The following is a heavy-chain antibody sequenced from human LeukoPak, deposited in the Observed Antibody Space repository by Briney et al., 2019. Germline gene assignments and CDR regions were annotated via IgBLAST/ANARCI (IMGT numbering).Heavy chain of an antibody. CDR1: GFTFSAYT. V-gene: IGHV3-21*01. CDR2: IISTSTYV. CDR3: ARDNGDGYRGAFDI. Sequence: GGSLRLSCAASGFTFSAYTMNWVRQAPGKGLEWVSSIISTSTYVYYADSVRGRFTISRDNAKNSLYLQMNSLRAEDTAVYYCARDNGDGYRGAFDIWGQGTMVTVSS. D-gene: IGHD5-24*01. J-gene: IGHJ3*02.